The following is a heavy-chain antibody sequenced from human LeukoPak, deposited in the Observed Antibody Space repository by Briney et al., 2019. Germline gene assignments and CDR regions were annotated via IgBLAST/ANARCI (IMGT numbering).Heavy chain of an antibody. J-gene: IGHJ4*02. CDR2: ISYSGNT. CDR3: ASSGSITIFGVVPQV. Sequence: SETLSLTCTVSGGSISNYYWTWVRQPPGKGLEWIGYISYSGNTNYNPSLMSRVTISVDTSKNQFSLRLSSVTAADTAVYYCASSGSITIFGVVPQVWGQGTLVTVSS. D-gene: IGHD3-3*01. CDR1: GGSISNYY. V-gene: IGHV4-59*08.